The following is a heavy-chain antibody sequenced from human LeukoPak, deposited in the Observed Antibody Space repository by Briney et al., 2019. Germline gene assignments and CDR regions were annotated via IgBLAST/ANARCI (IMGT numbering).Heavy chain of an antibody. D-gene: IGHD6-13*01. J-gene: IGHJ6*02. CDR2: TYYRSKWYN. CDR1: GDSASSNSAA. Sequence: SQTLSLTCAISGDSASSNSAAWNWIRQSPSRGLEWLGRTYYRSKWYNDYAVSVKSRITINPDTSKNQFSLQLNSVTPEDTAVYYCAREYSSSWGLAYYYYYYGMDVWGQGTTVTVSS. V-gene: IGHV6-1*01. CDR3: AREYSSSWGLAYYYYYYGMDV.